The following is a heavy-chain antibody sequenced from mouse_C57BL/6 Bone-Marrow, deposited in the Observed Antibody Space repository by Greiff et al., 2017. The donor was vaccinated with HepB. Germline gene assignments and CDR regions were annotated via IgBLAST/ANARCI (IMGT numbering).Heavy chain of an antibody. J-gene: IGHJ4*01. Sequence: EVQVVESGGGLVQSGRSLRLSCATSGFTFSDFYMEWVRQAPGKGLEWIAASRNKANDYTTEYSASVKGRFIVSRDTSQSILYLQMNALRAEDTAIYYCARDVYGYGRAMDYWGQGTSVTVSS. CDR1: GFTFSDFY. D-gene: IGHD2-2*01. V-gene: IGHV7-1*01. CDR2: SRNKANDYTT. CDR3: ARDVYGYGRAMDY.